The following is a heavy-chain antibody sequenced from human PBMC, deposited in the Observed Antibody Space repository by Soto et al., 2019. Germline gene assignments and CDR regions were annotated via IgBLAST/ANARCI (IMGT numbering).Heavy chain of an antibody. J-gene: IGHJ5*02. CDR1: GFTFSSYG. CDR2: ISYDGSNK. Sequence: QVQLVESGGGVVQPGRSLRLSCAASGFTFSSYGMHWVRQAPGKGLEWVAVISYDGSNKYYADSVKGRFTISRDNSKNTLYLQMNSLRAEDTAVYYCAGGGNSAPYNWFDPWGQGTLVTVSS. CDR3: AGGGNSAPYNWFDP. D-gene: IGHD2-21*02. V-gene: IGHV3-30*03.